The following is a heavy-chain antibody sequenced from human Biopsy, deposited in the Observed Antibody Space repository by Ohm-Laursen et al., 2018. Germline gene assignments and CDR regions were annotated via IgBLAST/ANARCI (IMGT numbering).Heavy chain of an antibody. V-gene: IGHV1-2*02. CDR2: INCKTGAT. D-gene: IGHD2-8*01. Sequence: ASVKVSCKASGYTFTGYYLHWVRQAPGQGLEWLGYINCKTGATNYAQKFQGTVTMTRDTYISTAYLALGSLRSADTAIYYCARDPLNGHKHFDYWGQGSLVTVSS. J-gene: IGHJ4*02. CDR3: ARDPLNGHKHFDY. CDR1: GYTFTGYY.